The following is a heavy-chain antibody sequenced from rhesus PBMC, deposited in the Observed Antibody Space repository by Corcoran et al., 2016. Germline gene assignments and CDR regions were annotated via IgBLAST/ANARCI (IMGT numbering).Heavy chain of an antibody. CDR3: ARYTDYGSSSLLGY. CDR2: INGNSGST. J-gene: IGHJ4*01. CDR1: GGSFSSYW. D-gene: IGHD4-29*01. Sequence: QVQLQESGPGLVKPSETLSLTCAVSGGSFSSYWWSWIRQPPGKGLEWIGEINGNSGSTNNNPSLKSQVTISKDASKNQFALTLSSVTAADTAVYYCARYTDYGSSSLLGYWGQGVLVTVSS. V-gene: IGHV4-80*01.